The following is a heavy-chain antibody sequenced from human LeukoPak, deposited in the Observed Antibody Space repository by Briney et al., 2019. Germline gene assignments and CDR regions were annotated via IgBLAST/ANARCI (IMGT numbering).Heavy chain of an antibody. D-gene: IGHD3-10*02. CDR2: ISGSGGST. V-gene: IGHV3-23*01. Sequence: PGGSLRLSCAASGFTFSSYARSWVHQPPGKGLEWVSAISGSGGSTYYADSVKGGFTISRDNAKNSLYLQMNSLRAEDTAVYYCAELGITMIGGVWGKGTTVTISS. J-gene: IGHJ6*04. CDR1: GFTFSSYA. CDR3: AELGITMIGGV.